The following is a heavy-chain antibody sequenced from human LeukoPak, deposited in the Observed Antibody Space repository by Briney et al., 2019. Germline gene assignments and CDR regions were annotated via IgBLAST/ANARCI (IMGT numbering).Heavy chain of an antibody. V-gene: IGHV3-11*03. D-gene: IGHD5-24*01. J-gene: IGHJ4*02. Sequence: GGSLRLSCAASGFTFSVYYMNWIRQAPGKGLEWVSYISSRSSYTNYADSVKGRFTISRDNAKNSLYLQMNSLRAEDTALYYCARGYNYPDYWGQGTLLTVSS. CDR1: GFTFSVYY. CDR3: ARGYNYPDY. CDR2: ISSRSSYT.